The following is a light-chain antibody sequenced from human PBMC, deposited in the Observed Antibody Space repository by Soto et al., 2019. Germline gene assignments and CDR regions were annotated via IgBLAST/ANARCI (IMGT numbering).Light chain of an antibody. V-gene: IGKV3-20*01. CDR3: HQYNSWPRGT. Sequence: ENVLTQSPGTLSLSPGERATLSCRASQTVTNSFFAWYQRKPGQAPRLLIYGISNRATGIPDRFRGSGSGTEFTLTISSLQSEDSAVYYCHQYNSWPRGTFGPGTKVEIK. J-gene: IGKJ3*01. CDR1: QTVTNSF. CDR2: GIS.